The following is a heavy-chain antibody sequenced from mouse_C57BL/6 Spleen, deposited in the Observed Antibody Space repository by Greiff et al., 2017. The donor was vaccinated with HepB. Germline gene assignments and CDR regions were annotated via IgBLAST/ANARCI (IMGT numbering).Heavy chain of an antibody. D-gene: IGHD2-4*01. Sequence: VQLQQSGGGLVQPKGSLKLSCAASGFSFNTYAMNWVRQAPGKGLEWVARIRSKSNNYATYYADSVKDRFTISRDDSESMLYLQMNNLKTEDTAMYYCVSGGITTGGFDYWGQGTTLTVSS. CDR2: IRSKSNNYAT. V-gene: IGHV10-1*01. J-gene: IGHJ2*01. CDR3: VSGGITTGGFDY. CDR1: GFSFNTYA.